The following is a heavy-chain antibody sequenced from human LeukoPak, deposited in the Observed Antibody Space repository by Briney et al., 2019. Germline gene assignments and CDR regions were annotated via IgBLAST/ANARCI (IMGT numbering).Heavy chain of an antibody. J-gene: IGHJ4*02. CDR3: AREGIVAYYFDY. CDR1: GFTFSIHW. Sequence: GGSLRLSCAASGFTFSIHWMTWVRQAPGKGLEWVSSISSSSSYIYYADSVKGRFTISRDNAKNSLYLQMNSLRAEDTAVYYCAREGIVAYYFDYWGQGTLVTVSS. D-gene: IGHD2-15*01. V-gene: IGHV3-21*01. CDR2: ISSSSSYI.